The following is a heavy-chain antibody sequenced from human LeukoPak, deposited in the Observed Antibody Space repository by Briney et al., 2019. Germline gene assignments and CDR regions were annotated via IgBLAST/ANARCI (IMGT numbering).Heavy chain of an antibody. CDR3: ARLHDYGVLRVWFDP. J-gene: IGHJ5*02. Sequence: GGSLRLSCAASGFTFSTFSRSWMSWVRQAPGKGLEWVANIKEDESQKYYVDSVKGRFTISRDNARNSLYLQMNSLRAEDTAVYRCARLHDYGVLRVWFDPWGQGTLVTVSS. V-gene: IGHV3-7*01. D-gene: IGHD4-17*01. CDR2: IKEDESQK. CDR1: GFTFSTFSRSW.